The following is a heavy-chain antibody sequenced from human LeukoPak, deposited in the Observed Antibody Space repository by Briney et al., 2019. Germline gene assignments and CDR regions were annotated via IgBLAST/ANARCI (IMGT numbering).Heavy chain of an antibody. Sequence: AETLSHTFTASGGSSTNYYWSWIRQPAGKGLEWIGRIHTGGATTYNPSLESRVTMSVDTSKNLVSLKMSSLTAADTAIYYCARGGAPEYWGQGTLVTVYS. CDR3: ARGGAPEY. CDR2: IHTGGAT. J-gene: IGHJ4*02. CDR1: GGSSTNYY. V-gene: IGHV4-4*07.